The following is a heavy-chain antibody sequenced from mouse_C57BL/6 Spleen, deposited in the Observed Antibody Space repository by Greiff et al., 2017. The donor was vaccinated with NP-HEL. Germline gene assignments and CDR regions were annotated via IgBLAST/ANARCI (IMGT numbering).Heavy chain of an antibody. J-gene: IGHJ1*03. V-gene: IGHV5-4*03. Sequence: DVKLVESGGGLVKPGGSLKLSCAASGFTFSSYAMSWVRQTPEKRLEWVATISDGGSYTYYPDNVKGRFTISRDNAKNNLYLQMSHLKSEDTAMYYCARAYGSSYWYFDVWGTGTTVTVSS. D-gene: IGHD1-1*01. CDR1: GFTFSSYA. CDR3: ARAYGSSYWYFDV. CDR2: ISDGGSYT.